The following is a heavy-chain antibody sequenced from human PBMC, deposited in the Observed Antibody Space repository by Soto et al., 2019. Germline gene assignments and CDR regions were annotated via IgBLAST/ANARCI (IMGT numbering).Heavy chain of an antibody. CDR1: GGTFSSYA. D-gene: IGHD3-3*01. Sequence: QVQLVQSGAEVKKPGSSVKVSCKASGGTFSSYAISWVRQAPGQGLEWMGGIIPIFGTANYAQKFQGRVTITAEESTSTAYMELSSLRSEDTAVSYCARDKGPDFFNAFDIWGQGTMVTVSS. CDR2: IIPIFGTA. J-gene: IGHJ3*02. CDR3: ARDKGPDFFNAFDI. V-gene: IGHV1-69*01.